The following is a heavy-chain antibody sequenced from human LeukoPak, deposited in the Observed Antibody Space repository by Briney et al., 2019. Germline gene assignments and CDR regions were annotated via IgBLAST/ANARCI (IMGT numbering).Heavy chain of an antibody. CDR2: ISPDSGDT. V-gene: IGHV1-18*01. CDR3: AKDHPERYSYGTPFDY. J-gene: IGHJ4*02. CDR1: GYTFTDYS. Sequence: ASVKVSCKASGYTFTDYSISWVRQAPGQGLEWMGWISPDSGDTSFAQKFQGRVTMTTDTSTTTAYTELRSLRSDDTAVYFCAKDHPERYSYGTPFDYWGQGTLVTVSS. D-gene: IGHD5-18*01.